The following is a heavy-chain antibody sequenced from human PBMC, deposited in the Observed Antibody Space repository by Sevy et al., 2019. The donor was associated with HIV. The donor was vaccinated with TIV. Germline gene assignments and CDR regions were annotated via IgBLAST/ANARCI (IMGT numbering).Heavy chain of an antibody. D-gene: IGHD1-7*01. CDR3: ARGSRTFDY. CDR1: GGSINGDY. V-gene: IGHV4-59*12. Sequence: SETLSLTCSVSGGSINGDYWSWIRQPPGQALEWIGYIYYSGSTNYNPSLESRVTMSVDRSKNQFSLQLSSITAADTAIYYCARGSRTFDYWGQGTLVTVSS. CDR2: IYYSGST. J-gene: IGHJ4*02.